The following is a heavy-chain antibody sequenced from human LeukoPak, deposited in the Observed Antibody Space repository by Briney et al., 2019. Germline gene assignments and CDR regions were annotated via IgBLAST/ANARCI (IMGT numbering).Heavy chain of an antibody. D-gene: IGHD2-2*01. Sequence: GGSLRLSCAASGFTFSNAWMNWVRQAPGKGLEWVGRIKSKTDGGTKDYAAPVKGRFTISRDDSKNTLYLQMNSLKTEDTAVYYCTTHIVVVPAAKSYWGQGTLVTISS. CDR1: GFTFSNAW. CDR2: IKSKTDGGTK. CDR3: TTHIVVVPAAKSY. J-gene: IGHJ4*02. V-gene: IGHV3-15*01.